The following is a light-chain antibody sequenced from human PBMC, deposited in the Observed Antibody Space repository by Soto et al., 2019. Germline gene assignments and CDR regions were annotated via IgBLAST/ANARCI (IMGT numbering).Light chain of an antibody. Sequence: EFVLAQSPATLSLSPGDRAILSRRASQSVAGSLAWYQQKPGQAPRLLIYDISTRAAAIPARFSGSGSGTDFTLTVSSLEPEDFALYYCQQRSNRITFGQGTRLEIK. CDR2: DIS. J-gene: IGKJ5*01. CDR3: QQRSNRIT. CDR1: QSVAGS. V-gene: IGKV3-11*01.